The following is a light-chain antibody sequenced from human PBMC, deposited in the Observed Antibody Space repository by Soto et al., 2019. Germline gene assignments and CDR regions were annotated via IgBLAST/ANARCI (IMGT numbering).Light chain of an antibody. J-gene: IGKJ4*01. Sequence: EIVLTQSPGILSLSPGERATLSCRASQSVSASYLVWYQQKPGQAPRLLMYGASIRATGIPDRFSGSGSGTDFTLNINRLEPEDFAGYYWQQYSSSPPLPFGGGNKVELK. V-gene: IGKV3-20*01. CDR1: QSVSASY. CDR2: GAS. CDR3: QQYSSSPPLP.